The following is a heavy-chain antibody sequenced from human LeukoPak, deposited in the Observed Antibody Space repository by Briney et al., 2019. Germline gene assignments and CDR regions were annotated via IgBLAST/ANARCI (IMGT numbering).Heavy chain of an antibody. J-gene: IGHJ5*02. CDR1: GFTFSSYA. Sequence: GSLRLSCAASGFTFSSYAMHWVRQAPGKGLEWVAVISYDGSNKYYADSVKGRFTISRDNSKNTLYLQMNSLRAEDTAVYYCARMKYYDILTGYFGWFDPWGQGTLVTVSS. CDR2: ISYDGSNK. V-gene: IGHV3-30*04. D-gene: IGHD3-9*01. CDR3: ARMKYYDILTGYFGWFDP.